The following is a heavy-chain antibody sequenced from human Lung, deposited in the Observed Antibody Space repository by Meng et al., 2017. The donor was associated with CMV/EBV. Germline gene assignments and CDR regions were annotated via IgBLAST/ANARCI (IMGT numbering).Heavy chain of an antibody. CDR1: GFTFSSYS. CDR2: ISSSSSYI. V-gene: IGHV3-21*01. D-gene: IGHD6-19*01. Sequence: GGSLRLXCAASGFTFSSYSMNWVRQAPGKGLEWVSSISSSSSYIYYADSVKGRFTISRDNAKNSLYLQMNSLRAEDTAVYYCATSRGSGWYRIGWFDPWGKGTLVTVSS. CDR3: ATSRGSGWYRIGWFDP. J-gene: IGHJ5*02.